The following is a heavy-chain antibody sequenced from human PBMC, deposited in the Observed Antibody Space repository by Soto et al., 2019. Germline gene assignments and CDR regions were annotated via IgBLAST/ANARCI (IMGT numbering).Heavy chain of an antibody. D-gene: IGHD6-6*01. J-gene: IGHJ4*02. CDR2: IYPGDSDT. CDR3: ARRGPHRYSSSSIDY. Sequence: PGESLKISCKGSGYSFTSYWIGWVRQMPGKGLEWMGIIYPGDSDTRYSPSFQGQVTISADKSISTAYLQWSSLKASDTAMYHCARRGPHRYSSSSIDYWGQGTLVTVSS. CDR1: GYSFTSYW. V-gene: IGHV5-51*01.